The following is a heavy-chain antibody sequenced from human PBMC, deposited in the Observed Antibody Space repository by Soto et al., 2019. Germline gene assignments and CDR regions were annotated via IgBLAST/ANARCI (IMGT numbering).Heavy chain of an antibody. V-gene: IGHV1-69*12. Sequence: QVQLVQSGAEVKKPGSSVKVSCKASGGTFSSYAISWVRQAPGQGLEWMGGIIPIFGTANYAQKFQGRVTITADEXKSXAXMELSSLRSEDTAVYYCARGEAVVTAIRYYYYGMDVWGQGTTVTVSS. J-gene: IGHJ6*02. D-gene: IGHD2-21*02. CDR1: GGTFSSYA. CDR2: IIPIFGTA. CDR3: ARGEAVVTAIRYYYYGMDV.